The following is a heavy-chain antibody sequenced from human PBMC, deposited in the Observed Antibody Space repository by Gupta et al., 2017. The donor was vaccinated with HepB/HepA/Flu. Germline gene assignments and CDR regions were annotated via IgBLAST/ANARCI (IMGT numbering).Heavy chain of an antibody. CDR2: ISGSGGST. CDR3: AKGTLRYYDFWSGYPSPYFDY. D-gene: IGHD3-3*01. CDR1: GFTFSSYA. J-gene: IGHJ4*02. V-gene: IGHV3-23*01. Sequence: EVQLLESGGGLVQPGGSLRLSCAASGFTFSSYAMSWVRQAPGKGLEWVSAISGSGGSTYYADSVKGRFTISRDNSKNTLYLQMNSLRAEDTAVYYCAKGTLRYYDFWSGYPSPYFDYWGQGTLVTVSS.